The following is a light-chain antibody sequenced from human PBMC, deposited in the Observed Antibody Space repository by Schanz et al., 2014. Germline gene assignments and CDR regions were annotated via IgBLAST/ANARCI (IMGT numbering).Light chain of an antibody. CDR3: QQYDDPPPHT. V-gene: IGKV1-33*01. J-gene: IGKJ2*01. Sequence: DIQMTQSPSSLSASVGDRVTITCQASQDISNYLNWYQQKPGKAPKLLIYDASNLETGVPSRFSGSGSGTDFTLTIRSLQPEDVATYFCQQYDDPPPHTFGQGTKLEIK. CDR1: QDISNY. CDR2: DAS.